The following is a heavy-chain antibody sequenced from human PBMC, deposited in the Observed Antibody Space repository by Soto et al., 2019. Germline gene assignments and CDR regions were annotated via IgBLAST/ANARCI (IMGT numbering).Heavy chain of an antibody. CDR3: ARCSAASCYDAFDI. Sequence: GGSLRLSCAASGFTFSSYWMSWVRQAPGKGLEWVANIKQDGSEKYYVDSVKGRFTISRDNAKNSLYLQMNSLRAEDTAVYYCARCSAASCYDAFDIWGQGTMVTV. D-gene: IGHD2-2*01. CDR2: IKQDGSEK. CDR1: GFTFSSYW. V-gene: IGHV3-7*05. J-gene: IGHJ3*02.